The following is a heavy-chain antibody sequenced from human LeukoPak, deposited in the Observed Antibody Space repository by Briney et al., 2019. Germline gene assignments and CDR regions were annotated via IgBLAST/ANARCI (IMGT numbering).Heavy chain of an antibody. D-gene: IGHD3-22*01. Sequence: ASVKVSCKASGYTFASYDINWVRQATGQGLEWMGWMNPNSGNTGYAQKFQGRVTMTRNTSISTAYMELSSLRSEDTAVYYCVRGVKRITMIVVVINYYYYMDVWGKGTTVTVSS. CDR1: GYTFASYD. CDR2: MNPNSGNT. J-gene: IGHJ6*03. V-gene: IGHV1-8*01. CDR3: VRGVKRITMIVVVINYYYYMDV.